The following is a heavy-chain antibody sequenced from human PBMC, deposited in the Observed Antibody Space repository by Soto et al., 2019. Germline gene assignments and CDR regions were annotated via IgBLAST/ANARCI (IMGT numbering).Heavy chain of an antibody. CDR1: GGPFSGCA. Sequence: GGSLRLSCAASGGPFSGCALSWVRQAPGGGLEWVAFISFNGGYTNYADSVKGRCSISRANPNNMLYPQMRSLRAEDSAIYYCLTWSHKVLTGPDGYGMDVWGQGTTVTVSS. V-gene: IGHV3-23*01. J-gene: IGHJ6*02. CDR2: ISFNGGYT. D-gene: IGHD3-9*01. CDR3: LTWSHKVLTGPDGYGMDV.